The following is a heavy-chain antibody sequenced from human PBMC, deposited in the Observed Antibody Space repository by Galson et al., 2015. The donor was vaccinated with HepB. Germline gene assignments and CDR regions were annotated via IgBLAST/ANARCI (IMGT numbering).Heavy chain of an antibody. CDR3: AKGYSPGFGWYFEY. CDR1: GFTFSGHA. Sequence: SLRLSCAASGFTFSGHAMSWVRQAPGKGLEWVSTISAGGASTYYADSVEGRFAISRDNSKNTLFLQMNSLRAEDTAIYYCAKGYSPGFGWYFEYRGQGTLVSVSS. J-gene: IGHJ4*02. D-gene: IGHD5-18*01. V-gene: IGHV3-23*01. CDR2: ISAGGAST.